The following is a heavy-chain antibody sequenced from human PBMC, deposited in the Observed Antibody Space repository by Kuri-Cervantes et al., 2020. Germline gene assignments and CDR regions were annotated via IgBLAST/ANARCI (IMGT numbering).Heavy chain of an antibody. Sequence: GESLKISCAASGFTFSSYAMHWVRQAPGKGLEWVAVISYDGSNKYYADSVKGRFTISRDNSKNTLYLQMNSLRAEDTAVYYCVRAPKAGKYSSGWFSYWGQGTLVTVSS. D-gene: IGHD6-19*01. V-gene: IGHV3-30-3*01. J-gene: IGHJ4*02. CDR1: GFTFSSYA. CDR2: ISYDGSNK. CDR3: VRAPKAGKYSSGWFSY.